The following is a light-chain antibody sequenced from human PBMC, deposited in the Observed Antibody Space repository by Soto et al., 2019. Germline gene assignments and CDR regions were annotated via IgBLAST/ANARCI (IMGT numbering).Light chain of an antibody. CDR2: GNS. V-gene: IGLV1-40*01. Sequence: QSVLKQPPSVSGAPGQRVTISCTGSSSNIGAGYDVHWYQQLPGTAPKLLIYGNSNRPSGVPDRFSGSKSGTSASLAITGLQAEDEADYYCQSYDSSLRGVFGTGTKLTVL. CDR1: SSNIGAGYD. CDR3: QSYDSSLRGV. J-gene: IGLJ1*01.